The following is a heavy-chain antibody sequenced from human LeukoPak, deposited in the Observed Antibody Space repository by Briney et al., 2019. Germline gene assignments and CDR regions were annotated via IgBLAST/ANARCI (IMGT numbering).Heavy chain of an antibody. CDR1: GGSISNYY. CDR2: IFYTGST. J-gene: IGHJ6*03. V-gene: IGHV4-59*01. D-gene: IGHD3-10*01. Sequence: SETLSLTCTVSGGSISNYYWGWIRQPPGKGLEWIGYIFYTGSTNYNPSLKSRVTISVDTSKKQFSLKLSSVTAADTAVYYCARVEEGYGSGRRENYYYYYMDVWGKGTTVTISS. CDR3: ARVEEGYGSGRRENYYYYYMDV.